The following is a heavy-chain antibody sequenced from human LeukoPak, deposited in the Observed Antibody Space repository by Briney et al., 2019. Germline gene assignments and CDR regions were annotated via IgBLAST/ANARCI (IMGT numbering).Heavy chain of an antibody. J-gene: IGHJ6*02. Sequence: PSETLSLTCTVSGGSVSSGSYYWSWIRQPPGKGLEWIGYIYYSGSTNYNPSLKSRVTISVDTSKNQFSLKLSSVIAADTAVYYCARDSLGYSYGQIYYYYGMDVWGQGTTVTVSS. D-gene: IGHD5-18*01. V-gene: IGHV4-61*01. CDR2: IYYSGST. CDR1: GGSVSSGSYY. CDR3: ARDSLGYSYGQIYYYYGMDV.